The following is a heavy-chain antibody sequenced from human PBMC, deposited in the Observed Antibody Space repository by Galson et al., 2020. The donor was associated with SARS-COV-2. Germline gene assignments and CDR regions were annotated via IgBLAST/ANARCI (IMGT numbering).Heavy chain of an antibody. CDR3: ARLPYYYDSSYGFGI. CDR2: IYYSVST. J-gene: IGHJ3*02. CDR1: GGSISSSSNY. Sequence: SETLSLTCTVSGGSISSSSNYCGWIRQPPGKGLEWIGSIYYSVSTYYNPSHKSRVTISVDPSQNQFSLKPSYVTAADTAVYYCARLPYYYDSSYGFGIWGQGTRVIVSS. V-gene: IGHV4-39*01. D-gene: IGHD3-22*01.